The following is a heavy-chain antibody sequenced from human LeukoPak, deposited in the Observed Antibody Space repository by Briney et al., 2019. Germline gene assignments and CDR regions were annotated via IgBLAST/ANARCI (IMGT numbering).Heavy chain of an antibody. D-gene: IGHD6-13*01. Sequence: PGGSLRLSCAASGFTFSDYAIHWVRQVPGRGLEWVSCMSGGGTRTYYKDSVKDRFTISRDNSNTAPWLQMSSLRAEDTAVYYRARLAALRIAAAGGFSDYWGQGTLVTVSS. CDR3: ARLAALRIAAAGGFSDY. CDR2: MSGGGTRT. V-gene: IGHV3-23*01. CDR1: GFTFSDYA. J-gene: IGHJ4*02.